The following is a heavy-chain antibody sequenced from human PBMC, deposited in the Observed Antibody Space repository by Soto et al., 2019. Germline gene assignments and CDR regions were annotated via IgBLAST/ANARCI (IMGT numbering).Heavy chain of an antibody. CDR1: GFTFSSYW. J-gene: IGHJ6*03. V-gene: IGHV3-7*01. CDR3: ARDLGSGYDFWSGYSRGYMDV. D-gene: IGHD3-3*01. Sequence: EVQLVESGGGLVQPGGSLRLSCAASGFTFSSYWMSWVRQAPGKGLEWVANIKKDGSEKYYVDSVKGRFTISRDNAKNSLYLQRNSLRAEDTAVYYCARDLGSGYDFWSGYSRGYMDVWGKGATVTVSS. CDR2: IKKDGSEK.